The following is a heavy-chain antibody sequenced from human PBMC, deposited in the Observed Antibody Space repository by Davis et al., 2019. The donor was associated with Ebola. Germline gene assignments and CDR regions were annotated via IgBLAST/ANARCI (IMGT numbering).Heavy chain of an antibody. Sequence: SETLSLTCAVSGGSISSSNWWSWVRQPPGKGLEWIGEIYHSGSTNYNPSLRTRVTMSMDMSKNEFSLKLHSVTAADTAVYYCAGYDYWFDPWGQGTLVTVSS. D-gene: IGHD5-12*01. CDR3: AGYDYWFDP. J-gene: IGHJ5*02. V-gene: IGHV4-4*02. CDR2: IYHSGST. CDR1: GGSISSSNW.